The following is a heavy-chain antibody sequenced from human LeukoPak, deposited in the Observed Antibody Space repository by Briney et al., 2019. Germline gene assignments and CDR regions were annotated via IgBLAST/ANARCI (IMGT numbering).Heavy chain of an antibody. J-gene: IGHJ6*02. D-gene: IGHD3-22*01. CDR1: GFTFSSYA. Sequence: GGSLRLPCEASGFTFSSYAIRWVRQAPGTGLEWVSSIPGSGGATYYADSVRGRFSISRDSSKNTVYLQMNSLRDEDTAVYYCARARPWDSSRSYYFGMDVWGHGTTVTVSS. CDR2: IPGSGGAT. V-gene: IGHV3-23*01. CDR3: ARARPWDSSRSYYFGMDV.